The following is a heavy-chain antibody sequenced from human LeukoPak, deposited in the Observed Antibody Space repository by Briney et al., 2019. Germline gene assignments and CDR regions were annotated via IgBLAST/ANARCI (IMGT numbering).Heavy chain of an antibody. D-gene: IGHD3-22*01. CDR2: ISAYNGNT. Sequence: ASVKVSCTASGYTFTSYGISWVRQAPGQGLEWMGWISAYNGNTNYAQKLQGRVTMTTDTSTSTAYMELRSLRSDDTAVYYCARDYYDSSGYYYPNDYWGQGTLVTVSS. CDR3: ARDYYDSSGYYYPNDY. V-gene: IGHV1-18*01. CDR1: GYTFTSYG. J-gene: IGHJ4*02.